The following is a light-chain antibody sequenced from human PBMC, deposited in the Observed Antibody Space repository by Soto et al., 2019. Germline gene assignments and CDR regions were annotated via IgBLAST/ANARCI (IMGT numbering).Light chain of an antibody. Sequence: EIVMTQSPATLSVSQGERATLSCRASQSVSSNLAWYQQKPGQAPRLLIYGASTRATGIPDRFSGSGSGTDFTLTISSLEPEDFAVYYCQQRSNWPPITFGQGTRLEIK. CDR1: QSVSSN. V-gene: IGKV3-11*01. CDR3: QQRSNWPPIT. CDR2: GAS. J-gene: IGKJ5*01.